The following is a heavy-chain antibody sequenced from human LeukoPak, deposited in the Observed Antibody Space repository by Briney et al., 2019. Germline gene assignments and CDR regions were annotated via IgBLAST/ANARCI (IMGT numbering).Heavy chain of an antibody. CDR3: ARSFCTSATCSKGRYYYVMDV. V-gene: IGHV3-11*04. CDR2: ISTGGDNR. J-gene: IGHJ6*02. CDR1: GFTFSDYY. D-gene: IGHD2-8*01. Sequence: GGSLRLSCAASGFTFSDYYMNWVRQAPGKGLEWVSYISTGGDNRFYADSLKGRFTVSRDNAKNSLFLQMDSLRAEDTAVYYCARSFCTSATCSKGRYYYVMDVWGQGTTVTVSS.